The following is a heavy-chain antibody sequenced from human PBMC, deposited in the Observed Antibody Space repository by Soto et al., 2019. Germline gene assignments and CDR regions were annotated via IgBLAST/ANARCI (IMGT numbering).Heavy chain of an antibody. CDR2: IYSGGST. CDR1: GLTVSSNY. Sequence: EVQLVESGGGLVQPGASLSLSCAASGLTVSSNYMSWVRQAPGKGLEWVSVIYSGGSTYYADSVKGRFTISRHNSKNTLYLQINSLRAEHTAVYYCARDRRGYRSGGSVSGNFDYWGQGTLVTVSS. CDR3: ARDRRGYRSGGSVSGNFDY. J-gene: IGHJ4*02. V-gene: IGHV3-53*04. D-gene: IGHD6-19*01.